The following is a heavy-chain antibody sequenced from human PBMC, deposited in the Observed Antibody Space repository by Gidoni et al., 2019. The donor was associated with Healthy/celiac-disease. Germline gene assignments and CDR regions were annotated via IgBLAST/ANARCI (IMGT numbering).Heavy chain of an antibody. CDR3: ARHIGDYDFWSGSLEIPGGDAFDI. V-gene: IGHV4-39*01. CDR2: IYYSGST. D-gene: IGHD3-3*01. J-gene: IGHJ3*02. Sequence: QLQLQESGPGLVKPSETLSLPCTVSGGSISSSSYYWGWIRQPPGKGLEWIGSIYYSGSTYYNPSLKSRVTISVDTSKNQFSLKLSSVTAADTAVYYCARHIGDYDFWSGSLEIPGGDAFDIWGQGTMVTVSS. CDR1: GGSISSSSYY.